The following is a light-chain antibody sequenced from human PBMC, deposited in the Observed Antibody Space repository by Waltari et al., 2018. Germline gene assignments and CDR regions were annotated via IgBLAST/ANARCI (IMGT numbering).Light chain of an antibody. Sequence: DVQMTQSPSTLPASVVDRVTITCRASEDINTWLAWYQQKPGKAPKLLISDAASLKSGVPSRFSGSGSGTDFTLTITSMQPDDFATYYCQHYKNFPLTFGGGTNVEV. CDR3: QHYKNFPLT. CDR1: EDINTW. V-gene: IGKV1-5*01. J-gene: IGKJ4*01. CDR2: DAA.